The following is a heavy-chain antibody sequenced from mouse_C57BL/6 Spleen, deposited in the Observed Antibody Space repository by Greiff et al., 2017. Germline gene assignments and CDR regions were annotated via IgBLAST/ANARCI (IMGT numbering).Heavy chain of an antibody. CDR2: IYPRSGNT. CDR1: GYTFTSYG. Sequence: QVQLQQSGAELARPGASVKLSCKASGYTFTSYGISWVKQRTGQGLEWIGEIYPRSGNTYYNEKFKGKATLTADKSSSTAYMELRSLTSEDSAVYFCARSPITTVVARYWYFDVWGTGTTVTVSS. CDR3: ARSPITTVVARYWYFDV. D-gene: IGHD1-1*01. J-gene: IGHJ1*03. V-gene: IGHV1-81*01.